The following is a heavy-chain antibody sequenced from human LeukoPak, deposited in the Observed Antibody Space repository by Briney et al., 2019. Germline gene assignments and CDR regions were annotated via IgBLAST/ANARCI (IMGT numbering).Heavy chain of an antibody. J-gene: IGHJ6*03. CDR1: GGSISSSSYY. Sequence: SETLSLTCTVSGGSISSSSYYWGWIRQPPGKGLEWLGCIYYSGITYYNPSLKSRVTMSVATSKNQFSLKLSSVTAEDTAVYYCARAPGYSSGWLYYYYYMDVWGKGTTVTVSS. D-gene: IGHD6-19*01. V-gene: IGHV4-39*07. CDR2: IYYSGIT. CDR3: ARAPGYSSGWLYYYYYMDV.